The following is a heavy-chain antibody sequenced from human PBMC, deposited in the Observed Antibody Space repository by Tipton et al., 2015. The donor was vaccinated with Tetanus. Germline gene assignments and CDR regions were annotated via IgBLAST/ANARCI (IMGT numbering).Heavy chain of an antibody. V-gene: IGHV1-69*06. CDR3: ATVGGGVSGAAGNYFYYGMDV. CDR2: ILPIFGTA. D-gene: IGHD1-26*01. Sequence: QLVQSGAEVKKPGSSVKVSCKASGDTFNTYAINWMRQAPGQGLEWMGGILPIFGTANYAQPFQGRVTITADKSTSTANMELSSLRSEGPAMYFCATVGGGVSGAAGNYFYYGMDVWGQGTAVTVSS. J-gene: IGHJ6*02. CDR1: GDTFNTYA.